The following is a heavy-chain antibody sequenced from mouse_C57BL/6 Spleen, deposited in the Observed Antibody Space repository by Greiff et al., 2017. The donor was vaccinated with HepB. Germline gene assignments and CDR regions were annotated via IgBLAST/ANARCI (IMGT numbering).Heavy chain of an antibody. V-gene: IGHV1-52*01. CDR1: GYTFTSYW. Sequence: QVQLKEPGAELVRPGSSVKLSCKASGYTFTSYWMHWVKQRPIQGLEWIGNIDPSDSETHYNQKFKDKATLTVDKSSSTAYMQLSSLTSEDSAVYYCARRDYDYAMDYWGQGTSVTVSS. D-gene: IGHD1-1*01. CDR2: IDPSDSET. J-gene: IGHJ4*01. CDR3: ARRDYDYAMDY.